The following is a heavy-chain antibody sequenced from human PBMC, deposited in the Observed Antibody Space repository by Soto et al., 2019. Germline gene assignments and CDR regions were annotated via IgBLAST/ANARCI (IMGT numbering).Heavy chain of an antibody. V-gene: IGHV1-3*01. CDR3: ARDFSWFGELIASDY. CDR2: INAGNGNT. CDR1: GYTFTSYA. Sequence: HVQLVQSGAEVKKPGASVKVSCKASGYTFTSYAMHWVRQAPGQRLEWMGWINAGNGNTKYSQKFQGRVTITRDTSASTAYMELSSLRSEDTAVYYCARDFSWFGELIASDYWGQGTLVTVSS. J-gene: IGHJ4*02. D-gene: IGHD3-10*01.